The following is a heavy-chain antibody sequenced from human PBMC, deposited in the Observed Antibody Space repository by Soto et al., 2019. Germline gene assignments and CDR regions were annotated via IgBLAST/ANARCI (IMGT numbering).Heavy chain of an antibody. V-gene: IGHV1-3*01. D-gene: IGHD1-26*01. CDR1: GYTFTSYA. Sequence: ASVKVSCKASGYTFTSYAMHWVRQAPGQRLEWMGWINAGNGNTKYSQKFQGRVTITRDTSASTAYMELSSLRSEDTAVYYCARGGSLYWYFDFRGRGTLVTVSS. J-gene: IGHJ2*01. CDR2: INAGNGNT. CDR3: ARGGSLYWYFDF.